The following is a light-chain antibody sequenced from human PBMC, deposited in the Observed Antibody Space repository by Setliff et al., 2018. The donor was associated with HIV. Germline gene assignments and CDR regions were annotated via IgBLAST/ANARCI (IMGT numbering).Light chain of an antibody. J-gene: IGLJ1*01. CDR2: GNS. CDR3: AAWDDSLNGRV. CDR1: SSNIGGGYY. Sequence: QSVLTQPPSVSGAPGQRVTISCTGSSSNIGGGYYVHWYQQLPGTAPKLLIYGNSNRHSGVTDRFSGSKSGTSASLAITGLQSEDDADYYCAAWDDSLNGRVFGTGTKVT. V-gene: IGLV1-40*01.